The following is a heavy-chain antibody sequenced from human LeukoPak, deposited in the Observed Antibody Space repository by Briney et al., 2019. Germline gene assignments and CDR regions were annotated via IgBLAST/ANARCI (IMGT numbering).Heavy chain of an antibody. V-gene: IGHV3-21*01. CDR1: GFTFSSYS. CDR3: ARDLYYDSSGYIY. D-gene: IGHD3-22*01. J-gene: IGHJ4*02. Sequence: GGSLRLSCAASGFTFSSYSMNWVRQAPGKGLEWVSSISSSSSYIYYAYSVKGRFTISKDNAKNSLYLQMNSLRAEDTAVYYCARDLYYDSSGYIYWGQGTLVTVSS. CDR2: ISSSSSYI.